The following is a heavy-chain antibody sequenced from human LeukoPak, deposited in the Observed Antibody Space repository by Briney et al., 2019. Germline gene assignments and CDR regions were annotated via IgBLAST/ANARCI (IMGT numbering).Heavy chain of an antibody. CDR1: GFTFSSYA. V-gene: IGHV3-23*01. Sequence: GGALRLSCAASGFTFSSYAISWVRQAPGKGLEWVSAISGSGGSTYYADSVKGRFTISRDNYKNTLYLQMNSLRAEDTAVYYCASLGEQWLVQYLHYWGQGTLVTVSS. CDR2: ISGSGGST. CDR3: ASLGEQWLVQYLHY. D-gene: IGHD6-19*01. J-gene: IGHJ4*02.